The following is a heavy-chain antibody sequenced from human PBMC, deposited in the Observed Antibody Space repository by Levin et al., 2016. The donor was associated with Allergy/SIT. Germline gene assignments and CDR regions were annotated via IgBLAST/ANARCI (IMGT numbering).Heavy chain of an antibody. CDR1: GFTFSLYG. J-gene: IGHJ4*02. D-gene: IGHD3-22*01. V-gene: IGHV3-30*18. CDR2: ISHDGINK. Sequence: GGSLRLSCAGSGFTFSLYGIHWVRQAPGKGLEWVSVISHDGINKAYADSVRGRFTISRDNSKDTMYLQMNSLRAEDTAVYYCAKGHYHSNGSHFDDWGQGTLVTVSP. CDR3: AKGHYHSNGSHFDD.